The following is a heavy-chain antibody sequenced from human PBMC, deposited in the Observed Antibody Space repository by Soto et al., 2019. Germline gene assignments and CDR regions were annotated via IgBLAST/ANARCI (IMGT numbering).Heavy chain of an antibody. CDR3: ARGFSGVVGFFFGMDV. CDR2: IIPVFDLI. Sequence: QLVQSGAEVKKPGSSVRVSCKASGGKFNNYSVNWVRQAPGQGLEWMGGIIPVFDLIKYELKFQDRLAISADKSTNTAYMDLNSLRSEDTAVYYCARGFSGVVGFFFGMDVWGQGTKVIVSS. V-gene: IGHV1-69*17. CDR1: GGKFNNYS. D-gene: IGHD3-3*01. J-gene: IGHJ6*02.